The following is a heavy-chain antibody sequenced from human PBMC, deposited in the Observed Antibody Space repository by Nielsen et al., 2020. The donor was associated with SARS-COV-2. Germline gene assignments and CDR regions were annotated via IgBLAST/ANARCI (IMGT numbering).Heavy chain of an antibody. J-gene: IGHJ1*01. Sequence: SETLSLTCTVSGGSISSGGYYWSWIRQHPGKGLEWIGYIYYSGSTYYNPSLKSRVTISVDTSKNQFSLKLSSVTAADTAVYYCARVGSTYYYGSGSPKPRKYFQHWGQGTLVTVSS. CDR3: ARVGSTYYYGSGSPKPRKYFQH. V-gene: IGHV4-31*03. CDR2: IYYSGST. CDR1: GGSISSGGYY. D-gene: IGHD3-10*01.